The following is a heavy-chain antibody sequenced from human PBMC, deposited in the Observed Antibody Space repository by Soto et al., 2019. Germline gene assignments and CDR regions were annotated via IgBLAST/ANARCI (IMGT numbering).Heavy chain of an antibody. J-gene: IGHJ5*02. D-gene: IGHD6-13*01. CDR3: ARGRVPYSSSWYSSYNWFDP. CDR1: GGTFSSYA. V-gene: IGHV1-69*13. Sequence: SVKVSCKASGGTFSSYAISWVRQAPGQGLEWMGGIIPIFGTANYAQKFQGRVTITADESTSTAYMELSSLRSEDTAVHYCARGRVPYSSSWYSSYNWFDPWGQGTLVTVSS. CDR2: IIPIFGTA.